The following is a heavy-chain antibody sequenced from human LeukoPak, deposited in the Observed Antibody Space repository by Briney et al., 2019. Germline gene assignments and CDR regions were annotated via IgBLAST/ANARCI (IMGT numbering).Heavy chain of an antibody. D-gene: IGHD6-19*01. CDR2: INHSGST. Sequence: SETLSLTCAVYGGSFSGYYWSWIRQPPGKGLEWIGEINHSGSTNYNPSLKSRVTISVDTSKNQFSLKLSSVTAADTAVYYCARGRGYSSGWHGRYFDYWGQGTLVTVSS. CDR1: GGSFSGYY. J-gene: IGHJ4*02. CDR3: ARGRGYSSGWHGRYFDY. V-gene: IGHV4-34*01.